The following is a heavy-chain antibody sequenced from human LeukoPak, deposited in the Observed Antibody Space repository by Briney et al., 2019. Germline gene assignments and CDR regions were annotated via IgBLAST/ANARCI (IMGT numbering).Heavy chain of an antibody. V-gene: IGHV3-48*04. CDR1: GFTFSSYS. D-gene: IGHD3-16*02. CDR2: ISSSASII. CDR3: ARDQPSTFGGVVANY. Sequence: GGSLRLSCAASGFTFSSYSMNWVRQAPGKGLEWVSYISSSASIIYYLDSVKGRFTISRDNARNSLYLQMNSLRAEDTAVYYCARDQPSTFGGVVANYWGQGTLVTVSS. J-gene: IGHJ4*02.